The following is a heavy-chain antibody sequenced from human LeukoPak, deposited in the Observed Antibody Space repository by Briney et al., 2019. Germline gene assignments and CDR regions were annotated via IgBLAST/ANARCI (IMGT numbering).Heavy chain of an antibody. D-gene: IGHD6-19*01. J-gene: IGHJ1*01. CDR3: ARDLTVAGTGDFQH. V-gene: IGHV3-74*01. CDR2: IDRDGSNT. CDR1: GFTFSSYW. Sequence: GGSLRLSCAASGFTFSSYWMHWVRQAPGKGLVWVSRIDRDGSNTNYADSVKGRFTISRDNAKNTLHLQMNSLRAEDTAVYYCARDLTVAGTGDFQHWGQGTLVTVSS.